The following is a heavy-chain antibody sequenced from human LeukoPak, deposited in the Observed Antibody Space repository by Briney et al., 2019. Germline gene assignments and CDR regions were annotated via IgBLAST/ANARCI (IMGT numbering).Heavy chain of an antibody. CDR1: GYSFTHSW. CDR2: VYPGDPDI. V-gene: IGHV5-51*01. J-gene: IGHJ4*02. Sequence: GESLKISCQASGYSFTHSWIARVRQMPGKGLEWMGLVYPGDPDIRCNPSFQGQVTISADTSIDTAYLYWTSLKASDTAIYYCARLGIAAGDYWGQGTLVTVST. D-gene: IGHD6-25*01. CDR3: ARLGIAAGDY.